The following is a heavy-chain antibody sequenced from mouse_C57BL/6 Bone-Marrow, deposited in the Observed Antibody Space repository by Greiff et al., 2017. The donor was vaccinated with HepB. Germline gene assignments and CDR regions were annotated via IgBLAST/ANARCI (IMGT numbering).Heavy chain of an antibody. CDR2: IDPSDSYT. D-gene: IGHD1-1*01. CDR3: ARFTTVPDY. J-gene: IGHJ2*01. CDR1: GYTFTSYW. V-gene: IGHV1-59*01. Sequence: VQLQQPGAELVRPGTSVKLSCKASGYTFTSYWMHWVKQRPGQGLEWIGVIDPSDSYTNYNQKFKGKATLTVDTSSSTAYMQLSSLTSEDSAVYYCARFTTVPDYWGQGTTLTVSS.